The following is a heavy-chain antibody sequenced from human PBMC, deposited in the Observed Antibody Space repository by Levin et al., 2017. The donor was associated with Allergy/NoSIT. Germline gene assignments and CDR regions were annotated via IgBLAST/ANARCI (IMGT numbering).Heavy chain of an antibody. CDR2: ISGSGGNT. D-gene: IGHD6-13*01. CDR1: GFTFSSYA. J-gene: IGHJ4*02. Sequence: SCAASGFTFSSYAMSWVRQAPGKGLEWVSGISGSGGNTYYADSAKGRFTISRDNSKNTLYLQMNSLRGEDTAVYYCAKDRILAAAGRLRGQGTLVTVSS. CDR3: AKDRILAAAGRL. V-gene: IGHV3-23*01.